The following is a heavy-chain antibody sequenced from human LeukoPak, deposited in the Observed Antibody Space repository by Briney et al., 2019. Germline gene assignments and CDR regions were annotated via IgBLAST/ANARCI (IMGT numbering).Heavy chain of an antibody. V-gene: IGHV3-20*04. Sequence: PWGSLRLSCAASGFTFDDYGMSWVRQAPGKGLELDSGINCNCGSTGYADSVKGRFTISRDNPKTSVCLQMHSLRAEDTALYYCARSESYDSSGRFRLWGQGPLVTVSS. CDR1: GFTFDDYG. D-gene: IGHD3-22*01. CDR2: INCNCGST. CDR3: ARSESYDSSGRFRL. J-gene: IGHJ4*02.